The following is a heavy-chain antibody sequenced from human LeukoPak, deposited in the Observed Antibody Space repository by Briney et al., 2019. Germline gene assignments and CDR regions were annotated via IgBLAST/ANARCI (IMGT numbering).Heavy chain of an antibody. Sequence: SETLSLTCTVSGGSISSGSYYWGWIRQPPGKGLEWIGEINHSGSTNYNPSLKSRVTISVDTSKNQFSLKLSSVTAADTAVYYCARGRSSGYYGSLYDYWGQGTLVTVSS. D-gene: IGHD3-22*01. CDR3: ARGRSSGYYGSLYDY. V-gene: IGHV4-39*07. CDR1: GGSISSGSYY. J-gene: IGHJ4*02. CDR2: INHSGST.